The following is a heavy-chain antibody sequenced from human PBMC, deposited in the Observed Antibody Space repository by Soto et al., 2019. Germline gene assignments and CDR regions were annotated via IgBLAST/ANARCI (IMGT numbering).Heavy chain of an antibody. CDR3: ARDSYQLLRYPDFDY. J-gene: IGHJ4*02. CDR2: VSAYNGTT. Sequence: QIQLVQSGAEVRKPGASVKVSCKASGYTFTNYGFTWVRQAPGQGLEWMGWVSAYNGTTKYAQKFQGRLTMTTDTSTCTAYMERRSLRSDDAAVHYCARDSYQLLRYPDFDYWGQVTRVTVSS. CDR1: GYTFTNYG. D-gene: IGHD2-2*01. V-gene: IGHV1-18*01.